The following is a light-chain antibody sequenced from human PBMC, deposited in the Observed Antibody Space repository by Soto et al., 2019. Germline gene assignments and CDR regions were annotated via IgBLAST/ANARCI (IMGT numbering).Light chain of an antibody. J-gene: IGKJ1*01. CDR1: HSVSSN. Sequence: EIVMTQSPVTLSVSPGERATLSCRASHSVSSNLAWYQQKPGQAPRLLIYGASTRATGIPARFSGSGSGTEFTLTISSLQSEDFAVYYCQQYHNWPPWTFGQGTKVDI. CDR2: GAS. CDR3: QQYHNWPPWT. V-gene: IGKV3-15*01.